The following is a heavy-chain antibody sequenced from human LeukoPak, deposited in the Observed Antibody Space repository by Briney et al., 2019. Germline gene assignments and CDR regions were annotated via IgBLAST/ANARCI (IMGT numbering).Heavy chain of an antibody. CDR2: TYYRSKWYN. Sequence: SQTLSLTCAISGDSVSSNSATWNWIRQSPSSGLEWLGRTYYRSKWYNDYAVSVKSRITINPDTSKNQFSLQLDSVTPEDTAVYYCAAKASYFDSWGQGTLVTVSS. D-gene: IGHD4/OR15-4a*01. V-gene: IGHV6-1*01. CDR1: GDSVSSNSAT. J-gene: IGHJ4*02. CDR3: AAKASYFDS.